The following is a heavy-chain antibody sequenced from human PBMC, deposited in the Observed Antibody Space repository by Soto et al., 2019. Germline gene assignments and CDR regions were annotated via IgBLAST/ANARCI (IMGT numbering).Heavy chain of an antibody. V-gene: IGHV5-51*01. CDR1: GYSFTSYG. J-gene: IGHJ4*01. CDR2: IYPDDSDT. D-gene: IGHD3-22*01. CDR3: ERYDFSGYFHFEF. Sequence: PXESLKLSCTGSGYSFTSYGIGWVRQMPGKGLEWMGIIYPDDSDTRYSPSFQGQVTISADKSISTAYLQWSSLKASDTAMYYCERYDFSGYFHFEFWGQGTLVTVSS.